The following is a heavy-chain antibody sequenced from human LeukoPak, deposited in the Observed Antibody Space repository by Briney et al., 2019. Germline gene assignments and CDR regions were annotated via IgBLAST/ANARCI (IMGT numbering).Heavy chain of an antibody. V-gene: IGHV1-69*13. CDR3: ARAGEDIVVVPAAMDYYYMDV. CDR2: IIPIFGTA. Sequence: SVKVSCKASGGTFSSYAISWVRQAPGQGLEWMGGIIPIFGTANYAQKFQGRVTITADESTSTAYMELSSLRSEDTAVYYCARAGEDIVVVPAAMDYYYMDVWGKGTTVTVSS. D-gene: IGHD2-2*01. CDR1: GGTFSSYA. J-gene: IGHJ6*03.